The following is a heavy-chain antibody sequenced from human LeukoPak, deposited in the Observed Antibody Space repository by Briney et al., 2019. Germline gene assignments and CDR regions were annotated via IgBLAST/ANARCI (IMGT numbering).Heavy chain of an antibody. V-gene: IGHV1-18*01. J-gene: IGHJ4*02. CDR3: ARYSSGWYHFDS. D-gene: IGHD6-19*01. CDR1: GYTFTSYG. CDR2: ISAYNGNT. Sequence: SVKVSCKASGYTFTSYGISWVRQPPGQGLEWMGWISAYNGNTNYAQKLQGRVTMTTDTSTSTAYMELRSLRSDDTAVYYCARYSSGWYHFDSWGQGTLVTVSS.